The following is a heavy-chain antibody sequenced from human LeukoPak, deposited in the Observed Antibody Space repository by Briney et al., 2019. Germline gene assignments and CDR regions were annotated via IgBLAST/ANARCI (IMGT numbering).Heavy chain of an antibody. V-gene: IGHV1-18*01. Sequence: ASVKVSCKASGYTFTGYGISWVRQAPGQGLEWMGWISAYNGNTNYAQKLQGRVTMTTDTSTSTAYMELRSLRSDDTAVYYCARDGYSSGWSGSLDYWGQGTLVTVSS. D-gene: IGHD6-19*01. CDR1: GYTFTGYG. CDR3: ARDGYSSGWSGSLDY. CDR2: ISAYNGNT. J-gene: IGHJ4*02.